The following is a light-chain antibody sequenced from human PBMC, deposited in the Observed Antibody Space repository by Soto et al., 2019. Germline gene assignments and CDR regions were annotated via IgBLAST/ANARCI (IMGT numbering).Light chain of an antibody. Sequence: QSALTQPASVSGSPGQSITISCTGTSSDVGSYNLVSWYQQHPGKAPKLMIYEVSKRPSGVSNHFSGSKSGNTASLTISGLPGEDEADYYCCSYAGSSTWGVFGGGTKLTVL. J-gene: IGLJ2*01. CDR3: CSYAGSSTWGV. CDR2: EVS. CDR1: SSDVGSYNL. V-gene: IGLV2-23*02.